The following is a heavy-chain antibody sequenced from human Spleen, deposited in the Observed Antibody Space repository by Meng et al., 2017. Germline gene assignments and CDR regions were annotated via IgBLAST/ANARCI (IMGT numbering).Heavy chain of an antibody. D-gene: IGHD3-22*01. Sequence: QVQLVQSWAEFKNPWGSVKVSCKASGYPFTTYTMHWVRQAPGPGLEWLGLINTNTGNPTYAPGFTGRFVFSLDTSISTAYLQISGLRAEDTAMYYCARTKEYYDSSFDLWGQGTLVTVSS. V-gene: IGHV7-4-1*02. CDR3: ARTKEYYDSSFDL. J-gene: IGHJ4*02. CDR1: GYPFTTYT. CDR2: INTNTGNP.